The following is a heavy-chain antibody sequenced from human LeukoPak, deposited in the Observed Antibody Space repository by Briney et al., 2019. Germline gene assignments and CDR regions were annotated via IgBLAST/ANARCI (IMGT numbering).Heavy chain of an antibody. D-gene: IGHD3-22*01. V-gene: IGHV3-74*03. J-gene: IGHJ4*02. CDR2: IDNAGSIT. CDR1: GFTFSNYW. Sequence: GGSLRLSCAASGFTFSNYWIHWVRQAPGKGLVWASRIDNAGSITTYADSVKGRFTISRDNAENTLYLQMNSLRVEDTAVCYCVRSAFHAGSGNYYDYWGQGTLVTVSS. CDR3: VRSAFHAGSGNYYDY.